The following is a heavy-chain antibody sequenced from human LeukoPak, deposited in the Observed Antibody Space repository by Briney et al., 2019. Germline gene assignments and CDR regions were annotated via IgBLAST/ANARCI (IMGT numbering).Heavy chain of an antibody. D-gene: IGHD2-15*01. CDR1: GGTFTSYA. J-gene: IGHJ5*02. CDR3: ATSGYSSSWYNL. CDR2: IIAIFGTT. V-gene: IGHV1-69*05. Sequence: SVKLSCKASGGTFTSYAISWVRQAPGQGLEWMGGIIAIFGTTNYAQKFQGRVTITTDESTSTAYMEMSSLTSEDTAVYYCATSGYSSSWYNLWGQGTLVTVSS.